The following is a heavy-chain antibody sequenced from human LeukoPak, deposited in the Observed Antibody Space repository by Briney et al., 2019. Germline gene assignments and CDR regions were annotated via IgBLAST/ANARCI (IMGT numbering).Heavy chain of an antibody. D-gene: IGHD3-10*01. Sequence: ASVTVSFKASGYTFTSYGIIWVRQAPGQGLEWMGWISAYRCNTNYAQNLQGRVTMTTDTSTSTAYMEVRILRSDDTAVYYCARGYGSGSYRFDYWGQGNLVTVSS. V-gene: IGHV1-18*01. CDR2: ISAYRCNT. CDR1: GYTFTSYG. CDR3: ARGYGSGSYRFDY. J-gene: IGHJ4*02.